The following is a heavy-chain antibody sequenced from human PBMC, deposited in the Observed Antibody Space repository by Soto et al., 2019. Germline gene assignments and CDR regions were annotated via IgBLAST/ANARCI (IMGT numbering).Heavy chain of an antibody. Sequence: PSETLSLTCTVSGGSISSYYWSWIRQPPGKGLEWIGYIYYSGSTNYNPSLKSRVTISVDTSKNQFSLKLSSVTAADTGVYYCARQTYYDFWSGYLGDAFDIWGQGTMVTVSS. CDR3: ARQTYYDFWSGYLGDAFDI. J-gene: IGHJ3*02. V-gene: IGHV4-59*01. CDR1: GGSISSYY. CDR2: IYYSGST. D-gene: IGHD3-3*01.